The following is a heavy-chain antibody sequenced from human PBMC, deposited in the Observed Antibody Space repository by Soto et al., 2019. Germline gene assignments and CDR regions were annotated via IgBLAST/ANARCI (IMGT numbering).Heavy chain of an antibody. CDR2: IYYSGST. D-gene: IGHD5-18*01. V-gene: IGHV4-61*08. J-gene: IGHJ3*02. CDR1: GGSISSGGYY. Sequence: SETLSLTCTVSGGSISSGGYYWSWIRQPPGKGLEWIGYIYYSGSTKYNPSLKSRVSISVDTSKNQFSLKLSSVTAADTAVYFCARRYGYGTFDIWGQGTMVTVSS. CDR3: ARRYGYGTFDI.